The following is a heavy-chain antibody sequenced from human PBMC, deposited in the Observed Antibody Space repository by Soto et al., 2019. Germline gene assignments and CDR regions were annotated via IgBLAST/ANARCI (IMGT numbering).Heavy chain of an antibody. Sequence: EVQLLESGGGLVQPGGSLRLSCAASGFTFSSYAMSWVRQAPGKGLGWVSAISNIGGSKYYADSVKGRFTISRDNSNNSLYLQMNSLRAEDTAVYYCAKPRYNWNFDAFDIWGQGTMVTVSS. CDR3: AKPRYNWNFDAFDI. CDR2: ISNIGGSK. J-gene: IGHJ3*02. D-gene: IGHD1-1*01. CDR1: GFTFSSYA. V-gene: IGHV3-23*01.